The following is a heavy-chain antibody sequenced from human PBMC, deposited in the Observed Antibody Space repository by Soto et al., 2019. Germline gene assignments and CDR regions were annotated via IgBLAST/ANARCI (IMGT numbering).Heavy chain of an antibody. D-gene: IGHD4-17*01. J-gene: IGHJ6*02. V-gene: IGHV4-31*03. CDR3: AKRTTVMGRVSDYGMDV. Sequence: VQLQESGPGLVKPSQTLSLTCTVSGGSISSGGYYWSWIRQHPGKGLEWIGYIYYSGSTYYNPSLKSRVTISVDTSKNQFSLKLSSVTAADTAVYYCAKRTTVMGRVSDYGMDVWGQGTTVTVSS. CDR2: IYYSGST. CDR1: GGSISSGGYY.